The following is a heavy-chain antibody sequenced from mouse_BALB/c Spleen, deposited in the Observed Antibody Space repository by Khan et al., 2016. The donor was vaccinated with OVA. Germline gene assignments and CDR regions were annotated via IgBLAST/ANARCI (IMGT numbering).Heavy chain of an antibody. CDR2: INPTSGYT. J-gene: IGHJ2*01. Sequence: VQLQESGVELAKPGASVKMSCKASGYTFTTYWMHWVKQRPGQGLEWIGYINPTSGYTDYNEKFKDRATLSADKSSSTAYMQLSSLTSEDSAVYYCTRDRIDYWGQGTTLTVSS. CDR3: TRDRIDY. V-gene: IGHV1-7*01. CDR1: GYTFTTYW.